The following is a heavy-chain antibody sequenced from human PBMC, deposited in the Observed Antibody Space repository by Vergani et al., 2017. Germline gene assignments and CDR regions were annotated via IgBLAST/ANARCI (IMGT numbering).Heavy chain of an antibody. CDR2: ISSSSRYI. D-gene: IGHD6-13*01. CDR1: GFTFSSYS. CDR3: AGDLEIGAAGPDGFDI. V-gene: IGHV3-21*01. Sequence: EVQLVESGGGLVKPGGSLRLSRAASGFTFSSYSMNWVRQAPGKGLEWVSSISSSSRYIYYADSGKGRFTISRDNAKNSLYLQMNSLRAEDTAVYYCAGDLEIGAAGPDGFDIWGQGTMVTVSS. J-gene: IGHJ3*02.